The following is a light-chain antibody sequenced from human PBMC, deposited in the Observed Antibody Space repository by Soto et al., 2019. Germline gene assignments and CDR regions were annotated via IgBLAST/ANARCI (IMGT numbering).Light chain of an antibody. V-gene: IGKV1-6*01. CDR1: QGIRND. Sequence: AIQMTQSPSSLSASVGDRVTITFRASQGIRNDVGWSQQKPGKAPKLLVYGASSLQSGVPSGFSGSGSGTDFTLTISSLQPDDFATYYCLQDYNYPWTFGQGTKVEVK. J-gene: IGKJ1*01. CDR3: LQDYNYPWT. CDR2: GAS.